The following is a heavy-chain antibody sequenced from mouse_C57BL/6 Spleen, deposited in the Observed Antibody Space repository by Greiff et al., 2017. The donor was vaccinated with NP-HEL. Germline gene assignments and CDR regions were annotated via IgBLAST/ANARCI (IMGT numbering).Heavy chain of an antibody. CDR1: GFSLTSYG. Sequence: VQLVESGPGLVQPSQSLSITCTVSGFSLTSYGVHWVRQSPGKGLEWLGVLWSGGSTDYNAAFISSLSISKENSRSQVVFKMNRLQAEDTAIYYCAKGRHAMDYWGQGTSVTVSS. CDR3: AKGRHAMDY. CDR2: LWSGGST. V-gene: IGHV2-2*01. D-gene: IGHD3-3*01. J-gene: IGHJ4*01.